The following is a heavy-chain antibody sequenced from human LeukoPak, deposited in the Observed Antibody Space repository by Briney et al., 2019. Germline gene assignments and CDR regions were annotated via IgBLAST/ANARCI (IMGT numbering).Heavy chain of an antibody. J-gene: IGHJ6*04. CDR3: ARNTAMVTGYYYYYYGMDV. V-gene: IGHV4-34*01. D-gene: IGHD5-18*01. CDR1: GGSFSGYY. Sequence: SETLSLTCAVYGGSFSGYYWSWIRQPPGKGLEWIGEINYSGSTNYNPSLKSRVTISVDTSKNQFSLKLSSVTAADTAVYYCARNTAMVTGYYYYYYGMDVWGKGTTVTVSS. CDR2: INYSGST.